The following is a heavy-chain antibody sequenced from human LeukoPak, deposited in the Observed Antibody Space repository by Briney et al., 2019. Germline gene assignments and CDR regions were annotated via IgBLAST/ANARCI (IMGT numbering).Heavy chain of an antibody. D-gene: IGHD3-10*01. V-gene: IGHV3-23*01. CDR3: VRRAGSERYFDY. CDR1: GFTFSNYG. J-gene: IGHJ4*02. CDR2: ISGSGDST. Sequence: GGSLRLSCAASGFTFSNYGMSWVRQAPGKGLEWVSSISGSGDSTYYADSVKGRFTISRDNSKNTLYLQMNSLTAEDTALYYCVRRAGSERYFDYWGQGTLVTVSS.